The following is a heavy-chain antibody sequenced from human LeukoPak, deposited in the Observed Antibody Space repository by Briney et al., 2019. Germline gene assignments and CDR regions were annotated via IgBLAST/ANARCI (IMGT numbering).Heavy chain of an antibody. CDR3: ARLESSGSYFDY. V-gene: IGHV4-39*01. Sequence: SETLSLTCTVSGGSISSSSYYWGWIRQPPGKGLEWIGSIYYSGSTYYNPSLKSRVTISVDTSKNQFSLKLSSVTAADTAVYYCARLESSGSYFDYWGQGTLVTVSS. CDR2: IYYSGST. CDR1: GGSISSSSYY. D-gene: IGHD1-26*01. J-gene: IGHJ4*02.